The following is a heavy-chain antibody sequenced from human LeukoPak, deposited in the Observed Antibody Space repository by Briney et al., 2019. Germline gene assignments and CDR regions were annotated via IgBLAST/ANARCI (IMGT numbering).Heavy chain of an antibody. CDR2: ISYDGSNK. D-gene: IGHD4/OR15-4a*01. J-gene: IGHJ4*02. CDR1: GFTFSNFA. CDR3: ARGAQYHDDYGGYFDY. V-gene: IGHV3-30*04. Sequence: RSLRLSCAASGFTFSNFAMHCVRQAPGKGLGWVAVISYDGSNKYYADSVKGRFTISRDNSKNTLYLPMNSLRAEDTAVYYCARGAQYHDDYGGYFDYWGQGTLVTVSS.